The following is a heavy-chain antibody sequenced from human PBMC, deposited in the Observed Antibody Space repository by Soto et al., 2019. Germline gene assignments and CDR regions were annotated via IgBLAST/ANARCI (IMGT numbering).Heavy chain of an antibody. CDR3: ARLTYYDFWSGYYTPHYYYYYMDV. D-gene: IGHD3-3*01. V-gene: IGHV4-39*01. Sequence: SETLSLTCTVSGGSISSSSYYWGWIRQPPGKGLEWIGSIYYSGSTYYNPSLKGRVTISVDTSKNQFSLKVSSVTAADPAVYYCARLTYYDFWSGYYTPHYYYYYMDVWGKGTTVTVSS. J-gene: IGHJ6*03. CDR2: IYYSGST. CDR1: GGSISSSSYY.